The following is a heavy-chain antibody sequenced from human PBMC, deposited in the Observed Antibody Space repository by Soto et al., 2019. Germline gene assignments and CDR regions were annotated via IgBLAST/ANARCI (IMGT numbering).Heavy chain of an antibody. CDR3: AREVGYYFDD. J-gene: IGHJ4*02. CDR2: ISTYNGDT. V-gene: IGHV1-18*01. CDR1: GYTFTRSG. D-gene: IGHD2-2*01. Sequence: GASVKVSCKASGYTFTRSGISWVRQAPGQGLEWMGWISTYNGDTNYAQTFQGRVTMTTDTSTSTVHMEVRSLRSDDTAVYYCAREVGYYFDDWGQGTLVTVSS.